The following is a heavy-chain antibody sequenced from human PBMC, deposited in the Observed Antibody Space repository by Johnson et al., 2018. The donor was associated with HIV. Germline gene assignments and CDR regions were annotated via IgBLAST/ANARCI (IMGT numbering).Heavy chain of an antibody. CDR1: GFTFRNYG. CDR3: AKDRVRYTSDVDAFDL. V-gene: IGHV3-30*02. Sequence: QVQLVESGGGVVQPGGYLRLSCAASGFTFRNYGMHWVRQAPGKGLEWVAFIRYDGNNKYYADSVKGRFTISRDNFKNTLYLQMKSLRAEDTAVYYCAKDRVRYTSDVDAFDLWGQGTMVTVSS. CDR2: IRYDGNNK. J-gene: IGHJ3*01. D-gene: IGHD1-1*01.